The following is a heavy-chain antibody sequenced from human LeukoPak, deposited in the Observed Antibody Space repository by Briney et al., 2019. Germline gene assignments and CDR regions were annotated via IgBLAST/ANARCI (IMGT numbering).Heavy chain of an antibody. V-gene: IGHV3-7*01. D-gene: IGHD1-26*01. CDR2: IKQDGSEK. CDR1: GFTFSSYW. Sequence: GGSLRLSCAASGFTFSSYWMSWVRQAPGKGLEWVANIKQDGSEKYYVDSVKGRFTISRDNAKNSLYLQMNSLRAEDTAVYYCARDRYSGSYPSRYNWFDLWGRGTLVTVSS. J-gene: IGHJ5*02. CDR3: ARDRYSGSYPSRYNWFDL.